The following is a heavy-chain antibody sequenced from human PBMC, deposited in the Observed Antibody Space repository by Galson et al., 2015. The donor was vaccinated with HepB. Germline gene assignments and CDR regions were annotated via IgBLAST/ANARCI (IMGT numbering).Heavy chain of an antibody. CDR2: IRDKSYGGTT. V-gene: IGHV3-15*05. D-gene: IGHD3-3*01. J-gene: IGHJ6*02. CDR3: TTDPSKDFWRTEHYDLDV. Sequence: SLRLSCAASGFNFNKAWMTWVRQAPGKAPEWVGRIRDKSYGGTTDYAAPVKGRFTISRDDSKNTLFLQMNSLTPEDTAVYYCTTDPSKDFWRTEHYDLDVWGQGTTVTVSS. CDR1: GFNFNKAW.